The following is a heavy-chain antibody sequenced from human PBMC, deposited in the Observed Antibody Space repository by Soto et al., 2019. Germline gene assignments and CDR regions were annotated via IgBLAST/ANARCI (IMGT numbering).Heavy chain of an antibody. Sequence: SAKVSCKASGGTFSNYAINWVRQAPGQGLEWMGGIIPLFGTPNYAQKFQGRVTFTAHKSTSTAYMELRSLRSDDTAVYYCARGWETVGTTTPFAYWGQGTLVTVSS. CDR3: ARGWETVGTTTPFAY. J-gene: IGHJ4*02. CDR2: IIPLFGTP. V-gene: IGHV1-69*06. D-gene: IGHD1-26*01. CDR1: GGTFSNYA.